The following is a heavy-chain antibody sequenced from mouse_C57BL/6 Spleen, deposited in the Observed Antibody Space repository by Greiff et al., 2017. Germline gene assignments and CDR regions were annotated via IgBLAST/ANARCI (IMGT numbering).Heavy chain of an antibody. J-gene: IGHJ4*01. Sequence: VKLQQSGPELVKPGASVKISCKASGYAFSSSWMNWVKQRTGKGLEWIGRIYPGDGDTKYNGKFKGKATLTADKSSSTAYLHLSSLTSEDSAFYYCARSSGSTYGNAMDYWGQGTSVTVSS. D-gene: IGHD1-1*01. CDR1: GYAFSSSW. V-gene: IGHV1-82*01. CDR2: IYPGDGDT. CDR3: ARSSGSTYGNAMDY.